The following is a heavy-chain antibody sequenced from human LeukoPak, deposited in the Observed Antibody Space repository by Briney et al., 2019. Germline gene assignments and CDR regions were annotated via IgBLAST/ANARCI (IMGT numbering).Heavy chain of an antibody. CDR3: ARERGNWNDKAFDI. D-gene: IGHD1-20*01. V-gene: IGHV1-69*06. CDR2: IIPIFGTA. CDR1: GGTFSSYA. Sequence: VASVKVSCKASGGTFSSYAISWVRQAPGQGLEWMGGIIPIFGTANYAQKFQGRVTITADKSTSTAYMELSSLRSEDTAVYYCARERGNWNDKAFDIWGQGTMVTVSS. J-gene: IGHJ3*02.